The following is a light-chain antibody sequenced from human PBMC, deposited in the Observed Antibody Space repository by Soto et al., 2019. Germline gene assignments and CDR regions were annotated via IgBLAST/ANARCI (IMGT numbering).Light chain of an antibody. CDR3: QQYSDWPPWT. J-gene: IGKJ1*01. Sequence: EIVLTQSPGTLSLSPGERATLSCRASQSVGNGYLAWYQQKPGEAPRLLIFGASTRATGIPARFSGGGSGTEFTLTISSLQSEDFAVYYCQQYSDWPPWTFGQGTKVDIK. CDR2: GAS. V-gene: IGKV3-15*01. CDR1: QSVGNGY.